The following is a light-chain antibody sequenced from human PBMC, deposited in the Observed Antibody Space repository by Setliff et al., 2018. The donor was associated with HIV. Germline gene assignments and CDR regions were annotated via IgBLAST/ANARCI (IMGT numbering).Light chain of an antibody. Sequence: NFMLTQPHSVSESPGKTITISCTRSVGDIASNYVHWYQQRPGSSPNTVIYEDDERPSGVPDRFSGSIDSSSNSASLTISGLKTEDEADYYCQSYDSDNHLWVFGGGTKVTVL. V-gene: IGLV6-57*01. CDR1: VGDIASNY. CDR2: EDD. J-gene: IGLJ3*02. CDR3: QSYDSDNHLWV.